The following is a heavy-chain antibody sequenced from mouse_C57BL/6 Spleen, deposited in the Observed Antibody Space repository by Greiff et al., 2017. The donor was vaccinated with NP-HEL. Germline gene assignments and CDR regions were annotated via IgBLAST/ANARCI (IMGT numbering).Heavy chain of an antibody. CDR3: ARRFYDGYSYWYFDV. D-gene: IGHD2-3*01. CDR2: ISSGSSTI. J-gene: IGHJ1*03. Sequence: EVKVEESGGGLVKPGGSLKLSCAASGFTFSDYGMHWVRQAPEKGLEWVAYISSGSSTIYYADTVKGRFTISRDNAKNTLFLQMTSLRSEDTAMYYCARRFYDGYSYWYFDVWGTGTTVTVSS. CDR1: GFTFSDYG. V-gene: IGHV5-17*01.